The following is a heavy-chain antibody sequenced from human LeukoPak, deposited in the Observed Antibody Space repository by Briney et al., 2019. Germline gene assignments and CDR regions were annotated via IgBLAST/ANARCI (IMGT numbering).Heavy chain of an antibody. CDR1: GYTFTSYD. D-gene: IGHD2-21*02. Sequence: ASVKVSCKASGYTFTSYDINWVRQATGQGLEWMGWMNPNSGNTGYAQKFQGRVTMTRSTSISTAYMELSSPRSEDTAVYYCARVCGGDCYSTAFDVWGQGTMVTVSS. CDR2: MNPNSGNT. J-gene: IGHJ3*01. CDR3: ARVCGGDCYSTAFDV. V-gene: IGHV1-8*01.